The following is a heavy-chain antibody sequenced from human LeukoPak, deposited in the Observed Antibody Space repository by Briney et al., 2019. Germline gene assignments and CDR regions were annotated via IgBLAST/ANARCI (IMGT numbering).Heavy chain of an antibody. D-gene: IGHD5-18*01. Sequence: SETLSLTCTVSGGSISSRSNYWGWIRQPPGRGLEWIGRLYYSGSTYYNPSLKSRLPISVDTAKHQLSRELSSVTAADTAVYYCARHGERGYSYGHAYWGQGTLVTVSS. CDR2: LYYSGST. CDR3: ARHGERGYSYGHAY. J-gene: IGHJ4*02. CDR1: GGSISSRSNY. V-gene: IGHV4-39*01.